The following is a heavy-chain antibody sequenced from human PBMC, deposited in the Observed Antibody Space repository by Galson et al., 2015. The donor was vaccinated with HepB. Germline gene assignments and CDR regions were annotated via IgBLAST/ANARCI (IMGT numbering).Heavy chain of an antibody. CDR3: ARDTGGITMVR. Sequence: SVKVSCKASGYTFTSYYMHWVRQAPGQGLEWMGIINPSGGSTSYAQKFQGRVTMARDTSTSTVYMELSSLRSEDTAVYYCARDTGGITMVRWGQGTLVTVSS. CDR2: INPSGGST. V-gene: IGHV1-46*01. D-gene: IGHD3-10*01. CDR1: GYTFTSYY. J-gene: IGHJ4*02.